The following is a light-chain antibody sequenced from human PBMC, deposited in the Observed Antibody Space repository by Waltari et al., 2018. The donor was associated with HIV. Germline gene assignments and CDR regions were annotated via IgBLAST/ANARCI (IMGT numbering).Light chain of an antibody. V-gene: IGLV1-40*01. CDR1: SSNIGARYG. J-gene: IGLJ2*01. Sequence: QSVLTQPPSVSGAPGQGVNLSCNGSSSNIGARYGVQWYQHLPGTAPKLLIFGNTTRPSGVPDRFSGSRSGTSASLAITGLQAEDEADYYCQSYDSSLSGSVFGGGTKLTVL. CDR3: QSYDSSLSGSV. CDR2: GNT.